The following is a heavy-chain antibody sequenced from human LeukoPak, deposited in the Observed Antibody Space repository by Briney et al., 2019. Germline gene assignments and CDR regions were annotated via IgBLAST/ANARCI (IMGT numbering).Heavy chain of an antibody. Sequence: HPGGSLRLSCAASGFTFSSYAMSWVRQAPGKGLEWVSAISGSGGSTYYADSVKGRFTISRDNSKNTLYLQMNSLRAEDTAVYYCASGYYDSSGYYYVESYWGQGTLVTVSS. CDR2: ISGSGGST. CDR1: GFTFSSYA. J-gene: IGHJ4*02. D-gene: IGHD3-22*01. CDR3: ASGYYDSSGYYYVESY. V-gene: IGHV3-23*01.